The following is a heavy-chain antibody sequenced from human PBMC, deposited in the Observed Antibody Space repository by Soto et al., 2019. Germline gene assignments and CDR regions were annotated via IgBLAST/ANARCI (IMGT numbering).Heavy chain of an antibody. CDR3: ARMRTIAARGNDAFDI. J-gene: IGHJ3*02. Sequence: QVQLVQSGPEVKKPGASVKVSCKASGYTFTSHTIGWVRQAPGQGLEWMGWISAYNGNTNYAHKVQGRLTRTSEASTSTAYMELKSLRSDDTALYYCARMRTIAARGNDAFDIWGQGTMVTVSS. V-gene: IGHV1-18*01. CDR2: ISAYNGNT. D-gene: IGHD6-6*01. CDR1: GYTFTSHT.